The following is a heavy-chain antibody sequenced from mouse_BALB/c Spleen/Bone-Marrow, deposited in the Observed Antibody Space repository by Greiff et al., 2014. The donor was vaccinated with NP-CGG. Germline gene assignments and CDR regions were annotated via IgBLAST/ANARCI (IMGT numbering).Heavy chain of an antibody. CDR3: ARDDYGRGY. J-gene: IGHJ2*01. CDR2: IRNKANGYTT. V-gene: IGHV7-3*02. CDR1: GFTFTDYY. D-gene: IGHD1-1*01. Sequence: VQLQQSGGGLVQPGGSLRLSCATSGFTFTDYYMSWVRQPPGKALEWLGFIRNKANGYTTEYSVSVKGRFTISRDNSQSILYLQMNTLRAEDSATYYCARDDYGRGYWGQGTTLTVSS.